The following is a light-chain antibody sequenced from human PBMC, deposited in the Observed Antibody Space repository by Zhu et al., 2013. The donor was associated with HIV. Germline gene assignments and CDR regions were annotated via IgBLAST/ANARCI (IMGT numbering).Light chain of an antibody. V-gene: IGKV3-20*01. CDR1: QGVAIDS. Sequence: DIVLTQSPGTLSLSPGDRATLSCRASQGVAIDSLAWYQQKPGQAPRLLIYGASSRAPGIPDRFSGSGSGTDFTLTISRVEPEDFAVYYCQQYGISHSFGQGTKLEIK. CDR2: GAS. CDR3: QQYGISHS. J-gene: IGKJ2*03.